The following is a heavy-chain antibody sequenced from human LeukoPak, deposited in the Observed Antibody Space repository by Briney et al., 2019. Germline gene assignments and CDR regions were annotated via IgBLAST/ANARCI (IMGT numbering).Heavy chain of an antibody. J-gene: IGHJ3*02. CDR3: ARELRPSDAFDI. D-gene: IGHD1-26*01. Sequence: PGGSLRLSCAASGFTVSSNYMSWVRQAPGKGLEWVSVIYSGGSTYYAHSVKGRFTIARDNSKNTLYLQMNSLRAEDTAVYYCARELRPSDAFDIWGQGTMVTVSS. CDR2: IYSGGST. V-gene: IGHV3-66*01. CDR1: GFTVSSNY.